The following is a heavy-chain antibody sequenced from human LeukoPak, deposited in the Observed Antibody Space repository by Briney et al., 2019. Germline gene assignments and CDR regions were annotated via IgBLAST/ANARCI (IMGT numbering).Heavy chain of an antibody. V-gene: IGHV4-38-2*01. CDR1: ASSLSSGYY. D-gene: IGHD6-19*01. J-gene: IGHJ6*03. CDR3: ARHKYSSGWSTELYYYYSMDV. Sequence: SETMSLTCPVSASSLSSGYYWGWIRLAPGKGVWGVGSIYHSRNTYYNTSRKNRLTISVHPSKHQFSLKLISVTAADTAVYYCARHKYSSGWSTELYYYYSMDVWGKGTTVTVSS. CDR2: IYHSRNT.